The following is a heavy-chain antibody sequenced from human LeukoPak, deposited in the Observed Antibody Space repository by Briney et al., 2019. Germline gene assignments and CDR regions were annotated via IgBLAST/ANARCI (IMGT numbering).Heavy chain of an antibody. CDR3: ARGSPTVVTLDY. J-gene: IGHJ4*02. CDR2: IYHSGST. V-gene: IGHV4-34*01. Sequence: SETLSLTCAVYGGSFSGYYWSWIRQPPGKGLEWIGEIYHSGSTNYNPSLKSRVTISVDKSKNQFSLKLSSVTAADTAVYYCARGSPTVVTLDYWGQGTLVTVSS. D-gene: IGHD4-23*01. CDR1: GGSFSGYY.